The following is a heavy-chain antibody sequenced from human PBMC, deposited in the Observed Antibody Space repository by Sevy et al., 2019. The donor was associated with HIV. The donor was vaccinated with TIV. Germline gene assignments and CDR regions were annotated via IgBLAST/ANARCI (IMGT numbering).Heavy chain of an antibody. V-gene: IGHV4-61*02. D-gene: IGHD3-9*01. CDR2: IYTSGST. Sequence: SETLSLTCTVSGGSISSGGYYWSWIRQPAGKGLEWLGRIYTSGSTNYNPSLKSRVTISVDTSKNQFSLKLSSVTAAETAVYYCARAPLDDILTGYYRAFDYWGQGTLVTVSS. CDR1: GGSISSGGYY. J-gene: IGHJ4*02. CDR3: ARAPLDDILTGYYRAFDY.